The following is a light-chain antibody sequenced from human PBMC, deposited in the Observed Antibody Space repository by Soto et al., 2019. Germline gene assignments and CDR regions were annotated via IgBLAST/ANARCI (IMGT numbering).Light chain of an antibody. CDR2: DVS. J-gene: IGLJ1*01. Sequence: QSALTQPRSVSGSPGQSVTISCTGTSSDVGGYNYVSWYRQHPGKAPKLMIYDVSKRPSGVPDRFSGSKSGNTASLTISGLQAEDEPDYYCCSYAGSYTWVFGTGTKLTVL. CDR3: CSYAGSYTWV. CDR1: SSDVGGYNY. V-gene: IGLV2-11*01.